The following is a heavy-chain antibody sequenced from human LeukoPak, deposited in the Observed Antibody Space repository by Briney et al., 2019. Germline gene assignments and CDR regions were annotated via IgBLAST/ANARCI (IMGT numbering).Heavy chain of an antibody. CDR1: GFVFSDYG. Sequence: GGSLRLSCAAPGFVFSDYGFNWVRQAQGKGLEWISYISSGGSDIFYADSVKGRFTISRDNAKSSVFLQMSSLRGEDTAVYYCASGYDFSSGSKRGFDNWGQGALVTVSS. CDR3: ASGYDFSSGSKRGFDN. D-gene: IGHD3-3*01. J-gene: IGHJ4*02. CDR2: ISSGGSDI. V-gene: IGHV3-48*01.